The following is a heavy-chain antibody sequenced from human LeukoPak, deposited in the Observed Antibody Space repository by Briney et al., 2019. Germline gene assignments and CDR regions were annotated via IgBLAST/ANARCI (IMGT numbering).Heavy chain of an antibody. Sequence: SETLSLTCTVSGGSISSYYWSWIRQPPGKGLEWIGYIYYSGSTNYNPSLKSRVTISVDTSKNQFSLKLSSVTAADTAVYYCARRESYQLLYRYSWFDPWGQGTLVTVSS. J-gene: IGHJ5*02. D-gene: IGHD2-2*02. CDR3: ARRESYQLLYRYSWFDP. CDR1: GGSISSYY. CDR2: IYYSGST. V-gene: IGHV4-59*08.